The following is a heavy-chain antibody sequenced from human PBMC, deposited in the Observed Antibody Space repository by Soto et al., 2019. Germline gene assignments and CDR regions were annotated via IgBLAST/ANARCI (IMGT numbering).Heavy chain of an antibody. CDR1: GGSISSGGYY. J-gene: IGHJ4*02. V-gene: IGHV4-31*03. D-gene: IGHD2-15*01. CDR2: IYYSGST. Sequence: PSETLSLTCTVSGGSISSGGYYWSWIHQHPGKGLEWIGYIYYSGSTYYNPSLKSRVTISVDTSKNQFSLKLSSVTAADTAVYYCARTSCSGGSCYKIDYWGQGTLVTVSS. CDR3: ARTSCSGGSCYKIDY.